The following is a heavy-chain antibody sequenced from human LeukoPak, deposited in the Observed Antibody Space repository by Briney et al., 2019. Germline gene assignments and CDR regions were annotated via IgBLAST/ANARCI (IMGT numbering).Heavy chain of an antibody. Sequence: GGSLRLSCTASGFTFGIYWMNWVRQAPGKGLEWVANIKEDGSEKNYVDSVKGRFTISRDNAKNSLYLQMNSLRAEDTAVYYCARGEHSSFDYWGQGTLVTVSS. V-gene: IGHV3-7*01. CDR3: ARGEHSSFDY. CDR1: GFTFGIYW. J-gene: IGHJ4*02. CDR2: IKEDGSEK. D-gene: IGHD6-6*01.